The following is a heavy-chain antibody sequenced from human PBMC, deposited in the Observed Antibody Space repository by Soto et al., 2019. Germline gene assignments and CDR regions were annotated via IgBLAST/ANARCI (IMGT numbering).Heavy chain of an antibody. CDR3: ARDRVERGYPESFQH. Sequence: EVQLVESGGGLIQPGGSLRLSCAASGFTVSSNYMSWVRQAPGKGLEWVSVIYSGGSTYYADSVKGRFTISRDNSKNTLYLQMNSLRAEDTAVYYCARDRVERGYPESFQHWGQGTLVTVSS. CDR2: IYSGGST. V-gene: IGHV3-53*01. J-gene: IGHJ1*01. D-gene: IGHD3-22*01. CDR1: GFTVSSNY.